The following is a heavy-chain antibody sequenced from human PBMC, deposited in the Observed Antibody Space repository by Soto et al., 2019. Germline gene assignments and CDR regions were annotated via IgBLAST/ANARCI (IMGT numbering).Heavy chain of an antibody. D-gene: IGHD3-22*01. J-gene: IGHJ4*02. CDR2: IYHSGST. Sequence: SETLSLTCTVSGGSISTYYWSWIRQPPGKGLEWIGYIYHSGSTYYNPSLKSRVTISVDRSKNQFSLKLSSVTAADTAVYYCAKGLGYLGSWYDYWGQGTLVTVSS. CDR3: AKGLGYLGSWYDY. CDR1: GGSISTYY. V-gene: IGHV4-59*12.